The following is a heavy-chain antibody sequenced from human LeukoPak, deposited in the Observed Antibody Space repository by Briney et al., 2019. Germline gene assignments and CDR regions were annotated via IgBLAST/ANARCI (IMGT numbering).Heavy chain of an antibody. V-gene: IGHV3-23*01. CDR3: AKNGDRGAYCSGGSCYPYYYYYMDV. CDR1: GFTFSSYG. D-gene: IGHD2-15*01. CDR2: ISGTGGTT. J-gene: IGHJ6*03. Sequence: GGTLRLSCAASGFTFSSYGMSWVRQAPGKGLEWVSAISGTGGTTYYAASVKGRFTISRDNSKNTLYLQMNSLRAEDTAVYYCAKNGDRGAYCSGGSCYPYYYYYMDVWGKGTTVTISS.